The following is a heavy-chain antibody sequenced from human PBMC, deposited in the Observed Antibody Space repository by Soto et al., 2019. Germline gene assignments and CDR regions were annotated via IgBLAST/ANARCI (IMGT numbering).Heavy chain of an antibody. CDR3: ARYGSGSYYNY. Sequence: LSLTCTVSGGSISSSSYYWGWIRQPPGKGLEWIGSIYYSGSTYYNPSLKSRVTISVDTSKNQFSLKLSSVTAADTAVYYCARYGSGSYYNYWGQGTLVTVSS. J-gene: IGHJ4*02. CDR1: GGSISSSSYY. CDR2: IYYSGST. V-gene: IGHV4-39*01. D-gene: IGHD3-10*01.